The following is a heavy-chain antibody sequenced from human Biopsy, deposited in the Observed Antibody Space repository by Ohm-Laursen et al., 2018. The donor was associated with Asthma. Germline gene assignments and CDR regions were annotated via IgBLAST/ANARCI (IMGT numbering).Heavy chain of an antibody. J-gene: IGHJ5*02. CDR2: ILSDGGEP. CDR1: GRHFGSYN. Sequence: SLRLSCTASGRHFGSYNMHWARQAPGKGLEWVAFILSDGGEPSYADSVKGRFSISRDNSKSTVYLQINSLRAGDTAVYYCASESYLRGFGHTLDLGGQGTQVTFS. V-gene: IGHV3-33*08. CDR3: ASESYLRGFGHTLDL. D-gene: IGHD5-12*01.